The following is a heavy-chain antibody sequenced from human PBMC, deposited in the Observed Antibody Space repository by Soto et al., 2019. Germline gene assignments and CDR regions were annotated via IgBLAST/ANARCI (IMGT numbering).Heavy chain of an antibody. Sequence: QVQLVQSGAEVKKPGSSVKVSCKASGYNFTSYGISWVRQAPGQWLEWMGWISAYNGNTKYAQKLQGRVTMTTDTSTSTAYMELRSLRADYTAVYYCARDLGQQLFDYWCQGTLVTVSS. V-gene: IGHV1-18*01. J-gene: IGHJ4*02. D-gene: IGHD6-13*01. CDR2: ISAYNGNT. CDR3: ARDLGQQLFDY. CDR1: GYNFTSYG.